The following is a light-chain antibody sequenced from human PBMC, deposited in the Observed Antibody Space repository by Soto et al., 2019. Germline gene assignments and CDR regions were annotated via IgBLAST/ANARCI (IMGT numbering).Light chain of an antibody. J-gene: IGLJ1*01. CDR2: ETS. V-gene: IGLV2-23*01. Sequence: QSALTQPASVSGSPGQSVTISCTGTSSDFGSYKFVSWYQHHPGKVPKVIIYETSKRPSGVSDRLSGYKSGNTASLTISGLHAEDEADYYCFSFTSTNNHVFGRGTKLTVL. CDR3: FSFTSTNNHV. CDR1: SSDFGSYKF.